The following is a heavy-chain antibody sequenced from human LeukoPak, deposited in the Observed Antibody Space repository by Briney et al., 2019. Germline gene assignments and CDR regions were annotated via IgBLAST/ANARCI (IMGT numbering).Heavy chain of an antibody. CDR2: IYTGGNT. V-gene: IGHV3-66*01. D-gene: IGHD1-26*01. J-gene: IGHJ3*02. CDR3: ARATVGSTNYAFDI. CDR1: GFGVSSNY. Sequence: GGSLRLSCAASGFGVSSNYMSWVRQAPGKGLEWVSVIYTGGNTYYADSVKGRFTISRDNSMNTIYLQMNSLRAEDTAVYYCARATVGSTNYAFDIWGQGTMVTVAS.